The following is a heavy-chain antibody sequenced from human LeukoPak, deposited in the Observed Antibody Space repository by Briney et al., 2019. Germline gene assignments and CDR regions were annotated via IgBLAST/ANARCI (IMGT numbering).Heavy chain of an antibody. D-gene: IGHD4-23*01. CDR1: GFTLRNYA. J-gene: IGHJ4*02. CDR2: IRNNGDST. CDR3: AKERGHSKPFDY. V-gene: IGHV3-23*01. Sequence: GGSLRLSCAASGFTLRNYAMTWVRQAPGKGLEWVSGIRNNGDSTDYSDSAKGRFTISRDNSKNTLYLQMSSLRAEATALYYCAKERGHSKPFDYWGQGTLVTVSS.